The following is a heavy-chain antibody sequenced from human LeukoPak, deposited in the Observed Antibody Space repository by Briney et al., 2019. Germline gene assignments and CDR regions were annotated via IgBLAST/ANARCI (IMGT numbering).Heavy chain of an antibody. CDR3: ACTNYYYDSSGYYYAFDY. V-gene: IGHV3-74*01. Sequence: PGGSLRLSCAASGFTFSSYWMHWVRQAPGKGLVWVSRINSDGGSTSYADSVKGRFTISRDNAKNTLYLQMNSLRAEDTAVYYCACTNYYYDSSGYYYAFDYWGQGTLVTVSS. CDR2: INSDGGST. J-gene: IGHJ4*02. D-gene: IGHD3-22*01. CDR1: GFTFSSYW.